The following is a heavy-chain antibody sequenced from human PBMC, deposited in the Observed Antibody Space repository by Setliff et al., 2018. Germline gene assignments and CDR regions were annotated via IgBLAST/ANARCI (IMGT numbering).Heavy chain of an antibody. D-gene: IGHD3-16*01. V-gene: IGHV4-59*01. CDR1: GGSFSSYY. J-gene: IGHJ4*02. CDR3: ARLRGAFDY. Sequence: SETLSLTCAVYGGSFSSYYWSWIRQPPGKRLEWIGYIYYSGSTNYNPPLESRVTISVDTSKNQFSLRLNSATAADTAVYYCARLRGAFDYWGQGTLVTVSS. CDR2: IYYSGST.